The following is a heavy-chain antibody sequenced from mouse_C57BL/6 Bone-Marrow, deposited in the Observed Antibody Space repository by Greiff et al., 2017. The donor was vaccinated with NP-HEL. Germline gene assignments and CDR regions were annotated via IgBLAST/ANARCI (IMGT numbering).Heavy chain of an antibody. CDR1: GFNIKNTY. D-gene: IGHD1-1*01. CDR2: IDPANGNT. CDR3: ASVITTVVVDFDY. Sequence: EVQLQQSVAELVRPGASVKLSCTASGFNIKNTYMHWVKQRPEQGLEWIGRIDPANGNTKYAPKFQGKATITADTYSNTAYLQLSSLTSEDTAIYYCASVITTVVVDFDYWGQGTTLTVSS. J-gene: IGHJ2*01. V-gene: IGHV14-3*01.